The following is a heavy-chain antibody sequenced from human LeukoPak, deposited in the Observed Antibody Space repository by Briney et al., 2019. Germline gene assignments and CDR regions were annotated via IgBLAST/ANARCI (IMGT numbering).Heavy chain of an antibody. CDR1: GFTFNTYS. J-gene: IGHJ4*02. Sequence: KTGGSLRLSCAASGFTFNTYSMNWVRQAPGKGPEWVSSISSSSSYIYYADSVKGRFTISRDNAKNSLYLQMNSLRAEDTAVYYCARETAGFDYWGQGTLVTVSS. V-gene: IGHV3-21*01. CDR3: ARETAGFDY. CDR2: ISSSSSYI.